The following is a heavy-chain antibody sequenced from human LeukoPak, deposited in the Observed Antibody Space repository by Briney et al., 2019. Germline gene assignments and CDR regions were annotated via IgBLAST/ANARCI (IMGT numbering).Heavy chain of an antibody. J-gene: IGHJ5*02. CDR2: ISYDGSNK. CDR1: GFTFSSYA. D-gene: IGHD2-2*01. V-gene: IGHV3-30-3*01. Sequence: GGSLRLSCAASGFTFSSYAMHWVRQAPGKGLEWVAVISYDGSNKYYADSVKGRFTISRDNSKNTLYLQMNSLRAEDTAVYYCARVPNRYCSSTSCYHWFDPWGQGTLVTVSS. CDR3: ARVPNRYCSSTSCYHWFDP.